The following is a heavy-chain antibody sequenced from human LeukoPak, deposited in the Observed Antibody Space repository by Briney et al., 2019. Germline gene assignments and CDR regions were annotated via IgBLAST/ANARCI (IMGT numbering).Heavy chain of an antibody. Sequence: PSEALSLTCTVSGGSISSSSYYWGWIRQPPGKGLEWIGSIYYSGSTYYNPSLKSRVTISVDTSKNQFSLKLSSVTAADTAVYYCARHKYASVYSSGFDYWGQGTLVTVSS. CDR1: GGSISSSSYY. CDR3: ARHKYASVYSSGFDY. V-gene: IGHV4-39*01. D-gene: IGHD6-19*01. J-gene: IGHJ4*02. CDR2: IYYSGST.